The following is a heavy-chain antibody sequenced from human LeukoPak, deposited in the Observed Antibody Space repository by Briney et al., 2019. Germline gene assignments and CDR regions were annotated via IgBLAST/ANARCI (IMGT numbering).Heavy chain of an antibody. Sequence: GGSLRLSCAASGFTFSSYAMAWIRQAPGKGLEWVSSIAGSGGGISYADSAKGRFTISRDNSKNTLYLQMNSLRAEDTAVYCCANKILGSKPFDYWGQRTLVTVSS. CDR1: GFTFSSYA. CDR2: IAGSGGGI. V-gene: IGHV3-23*01. J-gene: IGHJ4*02. CDR3: ANKILGSKPFDY. D-gene: IGHD2-15*01.